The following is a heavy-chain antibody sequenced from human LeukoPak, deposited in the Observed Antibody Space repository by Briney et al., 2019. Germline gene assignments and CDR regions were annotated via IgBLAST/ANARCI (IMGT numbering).Heavy chain of an antibody. CDR3: ARGLTAAGTEFDP. D-gene: IGHD1-14*01. V-gene: IGHV1-2*02. Sequence: ASVKVSCKPSGYTFTACYMHWVRQAPGQGLEWMGWINTNSGVTRYAQKFQGRVTMTRDTSISTAYMELSSLTSDDTAVYYCARGLTAAGTEFDPWGQGTLVTVSS. J-gene: IGHJ5*02. CDR1: GYTFTACY. CDR2: INTNSGVT.